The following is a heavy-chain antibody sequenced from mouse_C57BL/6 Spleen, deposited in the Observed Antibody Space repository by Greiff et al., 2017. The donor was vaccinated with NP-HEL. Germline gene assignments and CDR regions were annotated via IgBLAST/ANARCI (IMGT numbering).Heavy chain of an antibody. CDR3: ARRGITTVVAPLNFDV. D-gene: IGHD1-1*01. J-gene: IGHJ1*03. V-gene: IGHV5-4*01. CDR2: ISDGGSYT. CDR1: GFTFSSYA. Sequence: EVQLQQSGGGLVKPGGSLKLSCAASGFTFSSYAMSWVRQTPEKRLEWVATISDGGSYTYYPDNVKGRFTISRDNAKNNLYLQMSHLKSEDTAMYYCARRGITTVVAPLNFDVWGTGTTVTVSS.